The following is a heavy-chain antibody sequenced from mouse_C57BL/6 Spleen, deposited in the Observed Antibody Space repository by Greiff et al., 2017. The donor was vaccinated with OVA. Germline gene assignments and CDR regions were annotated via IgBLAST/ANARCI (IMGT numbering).Heavy chain of an antibody. Sequence: VQLQQPGAELVKPGASVKLSCKASGFTFKDYYMHWVKQRPEQGLEWIGRIDPEDGGTKYDAKFQGKATLTADKSSSPAYMQLSSLTSEDTAVYYCARRGLFDGSSIFDYWGQGTTLTVS. J-gene: IGHJ2*01. CDR3: ARRGLFDGSSIFDY. CDR1: GFTFKDYY. D-gene: IGHD1-1*01. CDR2: IDPEDGGT. V-gene: IGHV14-2*01.